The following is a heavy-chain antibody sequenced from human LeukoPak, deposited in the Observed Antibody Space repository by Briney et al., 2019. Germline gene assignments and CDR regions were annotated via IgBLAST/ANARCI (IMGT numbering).Heavy chain of an antibody. CDR1: GDSISSYY. V-gene: IGHV4-59*01. J-gene: IGHJ4*01. Sequence: SETLSLTCTVSGDSISSYYWSWIRQPPGKGLEWIGYIYYSGSTNYNPSLKSRVTISVDTSKNQFSLKLSSVTAADTAEYYCAGYDFWSGYFPHWGQGTLVTVSS. D-gene: IGHD3-3*01. CDR2: IYYSGST. CDR3: AGYDFWSGYFPH.